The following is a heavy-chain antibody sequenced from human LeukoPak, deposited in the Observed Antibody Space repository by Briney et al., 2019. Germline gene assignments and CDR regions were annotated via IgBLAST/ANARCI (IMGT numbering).Heavy chain of an antibody. CDR2: IKQDGSEK. D-gene: IGHD5-18*01. CDR1: GFTFGSYW. Sequence: GGSLRLSCAASGFTFGSYWMSWVRQAPGKGLEWVANIKQDGSEKYYVDSVKGRFTISRDNAKDSLFLQMNSLRAEDTAVYYCARGASGIQLWFFDPWGQGTLVSVSS. V-gene: IGHV3-7*01. J-gene: IGHJ5*02. CDR3: ARGASGIQLWFFDP.